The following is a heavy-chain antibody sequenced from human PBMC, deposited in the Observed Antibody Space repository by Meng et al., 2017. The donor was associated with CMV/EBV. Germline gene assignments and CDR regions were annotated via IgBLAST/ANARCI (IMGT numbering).Heavy chain of an antibody. D-gene: IGHD3-3*01. CDR3: ARDFKPPYYAFWSGYFPIDY. CDR2: ISSSSSYI. CDR1: GFTFSSYS. Sequence: GESLKISCAASGFTFSSYSMNWVRQAPGKGLEWVSSISSSSSYIYYADSVKGRFTIPRDHAKNSLYLQMNTLRADDPAVSYCARDFKPPYYAFWSGYFPIDYWGQGTLVTVSS. J-gene: IGHJ4*02. V-gene: IGHV3-21*01.